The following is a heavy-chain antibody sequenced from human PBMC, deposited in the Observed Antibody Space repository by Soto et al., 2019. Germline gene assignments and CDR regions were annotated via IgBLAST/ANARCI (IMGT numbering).Heavy chain of an antibody. D-gene: IGHD6-19*01. J-gene: IGHJ4*02. CDR1: GGTFSSYA. Sequence: SVKVSCKASGGTFSSYAISWVRQAPGQGLEWMGGIIPIFGTANYAQKFRGRVTITADESTSTAYMELSSLRSEDTAVYYCARVLGSGWGYFDYWGQGTLVTVSS. V-gene: IGHV1-69*13. CDR2: IIPIFGTA. CDR3: ARVLGSGWGYFDY.